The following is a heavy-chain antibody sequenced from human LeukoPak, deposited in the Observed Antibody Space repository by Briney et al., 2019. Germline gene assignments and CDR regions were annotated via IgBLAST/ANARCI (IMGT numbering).Heavy chain of an antibody. CDR1: GGSFSGYY. CDR2: INHSGST. D-gene: IGHD3-3*01. Sequence: PSETLSLTCAVYGGSFSGYYWSWIRQPPGKGLEWIGEINHSGSTNYNPSLKSRVTISVDTSKNQFSLKLSSVTAADTAVYYCARDRYDSYPMDVWGQGTTVTVSS. J-gene: IGHJ6*02. CDR3: ARDRYDSYPMDV. V-gene: IGHV4-34*01.